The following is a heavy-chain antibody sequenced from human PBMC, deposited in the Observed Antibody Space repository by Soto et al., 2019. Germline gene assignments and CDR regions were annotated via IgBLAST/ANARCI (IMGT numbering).Heavy chain of an antibody. J-gene: IGHJ3*02. CDR2: IYWDDEK. D-gene: IGHD1-26*01. V-gene: IGHV2-5*02. CDR1: GFSLSDNGVG. CDR3: AHRLTWDALDI. Sequence: QITLKESGPTLVKRTQTLTLTCTFSGFSLSDNGVGVGWIRQPPGKALEWLALIYWDDEKIYSPSLKTRLTITKDTSKNQVLLTMTNMDPVDTATYYCAHRLTWDALDIWGQGTMVTVSS.